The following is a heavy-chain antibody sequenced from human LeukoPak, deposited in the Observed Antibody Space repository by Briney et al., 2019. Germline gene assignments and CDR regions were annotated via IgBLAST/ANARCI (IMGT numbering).Heavy chain of an antibody. D-gene: IGHD3-9*01. J-gene: IGHJ5*02. CDR3: ARGYDILTGPPGWFDP. CDR2: IYHTGST. CDR1: GHSIINSYY. Sequence: SETLSLTCAVSGHSIINSYYWGWIRQPPGKGLEWIGSIYHTGSTNYNPSLKSRVTISVDTSKNQFSLKLSSVTAADTAVYYCARGYDILTGPPGWFDPWGQGTLVTVSS. V-gene: IGHV4-38-2*01.